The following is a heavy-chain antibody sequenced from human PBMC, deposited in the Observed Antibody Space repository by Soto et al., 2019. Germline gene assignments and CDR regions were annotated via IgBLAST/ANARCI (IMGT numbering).Heavy chain of an antibody. Sequence: GGSLRLSCAASGFSFASYALSWVRQAPGKGLEWISGISASGGRPYYADSVKGRFTVSRDNAKNSLSLQMNSLRAGDMAVYFCAKSQEIGTHFFDSWGQGTQVTVSS. V-gene: IGHV3-23*01. CDR3: AKSQEIGTHFFDS. D-gene: IGHD6-13*01. J-gene: IGHJ4*02. CDR1: GFSFASYA. CDR2: ISASGGRP.